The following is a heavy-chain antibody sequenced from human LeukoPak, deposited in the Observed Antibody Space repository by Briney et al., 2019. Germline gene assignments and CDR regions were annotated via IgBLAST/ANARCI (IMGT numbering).Heavy chain of an antibody. CDR2: IRYDGSNK. CDR3: EASHDAFDI. CDR1: GFTFSDYY. J-gene: IGHJ3*02. V-gene: IGHV3-30*02. Sequence: GGSLRLSCAASGFTFSDYYMSWIRQAPGKGLEWVAFIRYDGSNKYYADSVKGRFTISRDNSKNTLYLQMNSLRAEDTAVYYCEASHDAFDIWGQGTMVTVSS.